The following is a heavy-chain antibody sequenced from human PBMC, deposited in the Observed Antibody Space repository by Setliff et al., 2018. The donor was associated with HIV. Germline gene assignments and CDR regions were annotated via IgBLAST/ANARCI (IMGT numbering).Heavy chain of an antibody. CDR2: IYSSGAT. CDR3: ARRTYGSGRFDP. CDR1: GVSVSINSYF. Sequence: SETLSLTCSVSGVSVSINSYFWSWIRQPPGGGLEFIGYIYSSGATSYSPSLKSRVTLSVDTSKNQFSLNLSSVTAADTAVYHCARRTYGSGRFDPWGQGTLVTVSS. V-gene: IGHV4-61*01. D-gene: IGHD6-19*01. J-gene: IGHJ5*02.